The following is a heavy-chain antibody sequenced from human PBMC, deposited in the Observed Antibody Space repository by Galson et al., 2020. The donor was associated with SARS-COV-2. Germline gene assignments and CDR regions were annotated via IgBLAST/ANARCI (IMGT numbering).Heavy chain of an antibody. CDR3: ARGDSGYYSEYYFDY. Sequence: SETLSLTCTVSGGSISSYYWSWIRQPPGQGLEWIGYIYYSGSTNYNPSLKSRVTISVDTSKNQFSLKLSSVTAADTAVYYCARGDSGYYSEYYFDYWGQGTLVTVSS. CDR1: GGSISSYY. D-gene: IGHD3-22*01. J-gene: IGHJ4*02. V-gene: IGHV4-59*08. CDR2: IYYSGST.